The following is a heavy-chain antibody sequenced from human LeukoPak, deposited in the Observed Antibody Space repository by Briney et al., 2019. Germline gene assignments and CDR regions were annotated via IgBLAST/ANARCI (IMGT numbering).Heavy chain of an antibody. CDR2: ISNSGDRT. CDR1: GFTSSSYA. Sequence: GGSLRHSCAASGFTSSSYAMNWVRPAPGKGLEWVSTISNSGDRTYYADSVKGRFTISRDNSKNTLYLQMNSLRTEDTAVYYCAKDFVPRGGSYFPGFDYWGQGTLVIVSS. J-gene: IGHJ4*02. CDR3: AKDFVPRGGSYFPGFDY. D-gene: IGHD1-26*01. V-gene: IGHV3-23*01.